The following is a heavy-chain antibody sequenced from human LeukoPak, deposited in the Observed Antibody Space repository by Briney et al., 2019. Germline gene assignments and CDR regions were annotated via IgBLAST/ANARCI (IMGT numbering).Heavy chain of an antibody. D-gene: IGHD5-18*01. CDR1: GFTFSSYA. CDR3: TTEGGSSWYGWEPSVDTAMVTNY. Sequence: PGGSLRLSCAASGFTFSSYAMSWVRQAPGKGLEWVGRIKSKTDGGTTDYAAPVKGRFTISRDDSKNTLYLQMNSLKTEDTAVYYCTTEGGSSWYGWEPSVDTAMVTNYWGQGTLVTVSS. CDR2: IKSKTDGGTT. J-gene: IGHJ4*02. V-gene: IGHV3-15*01.